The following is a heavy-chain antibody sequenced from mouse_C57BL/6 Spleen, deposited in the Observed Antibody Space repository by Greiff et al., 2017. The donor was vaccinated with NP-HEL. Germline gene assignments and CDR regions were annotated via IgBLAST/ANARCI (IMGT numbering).Heavy chain of an antibody. CDR3: ARGPPGGFGY. V-gene: IGHV1-22*01. CDR1: GFTFTDYN. J-gene: IGHJ3*01. Sequence: VQLQQSGPELVKPGASVKLSCTASGFTFTDYNMHWVKQSHGKRLEWIGYINPHNGGTCYNQKFKGKATLTVNKSSSTAYMELRSLTSEDSAVYDWARGPPGGFGYWGQGTLVTVSA. CDR2: INPHNGGT.